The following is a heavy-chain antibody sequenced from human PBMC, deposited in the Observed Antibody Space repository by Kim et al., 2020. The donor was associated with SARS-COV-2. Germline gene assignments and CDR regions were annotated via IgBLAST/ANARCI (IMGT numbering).Heavy chain of an antibody. V-gene: IGHV1-18*01. CDR3: ARRDDRLDY. Sequence: ALVKVSCTASGYSFSNYAITWVRQAPGQGLEWMGWSASYNGNTNYAQKFQGRVTMTRESSTNTAYMELTSLTSDDTAVYYCARRDDRLDYWGQGTLVTVS. CDR1: GYSFSNYA. CDR2: SASYNGNT. J-gene: IGHJ4*02.